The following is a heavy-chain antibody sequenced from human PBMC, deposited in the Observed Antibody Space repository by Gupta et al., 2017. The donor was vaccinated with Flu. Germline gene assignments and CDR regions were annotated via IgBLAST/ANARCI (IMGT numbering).Heavy chain of an antibody. Sequence: QLQLQESGPGLVKPSETLSLICTVSGGSLSDTSYYWGWIRQPPGKGLEWIGNVGYSGNTFYNPSLKSRVTISVDTSKNQFSLKLSSVTAADTAVYYCARRITYGKTFDYWGQGSLVTVSS. D-gene: IGHD2/OR15-2a*01. CDR1: GGSLSDTSYY. CDR2: VGYSGNT. CDR3: ARRITYGKTFDY. V-gene: IGHV4-39*01. J-gene: IGHJ4*02.